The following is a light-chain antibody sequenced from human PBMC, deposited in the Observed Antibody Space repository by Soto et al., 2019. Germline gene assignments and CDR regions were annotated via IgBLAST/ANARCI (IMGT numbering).Light chain of an antibody. V-gene: IGKV1-39*01. Sequence: DIQMTQSPSTLSASVGDRVTITCRASQSISTYLNWYQQKLGRAPTLLIYAASSLQSGVPSRFSGGGSGTDVTLTISSLQPEDFAMYFCQQCYSSPRTFGQGTKVEIK. CDR1: QSISTY. CDR3: QQCYSSPRT. J-gene: IGKJ1*01. CDR2: AAS.